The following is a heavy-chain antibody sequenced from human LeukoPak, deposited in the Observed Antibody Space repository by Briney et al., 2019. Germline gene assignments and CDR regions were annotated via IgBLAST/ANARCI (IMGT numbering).Heavy chain of an antibody. V-gene: IGHV1-2*02. CDR3: ARDRGQWLVFGYFDS. CDR1: GYTFKGYY. J-gene: IGHJ4*02. Sequence: RASVKVSCKASGYTFKGYYMGWGRQAPGQGLEWMGGINPNLGGTNYAQKFQGRVTMTRDTSIRTTYMELSRLTSDDTAVYYCARDRGQWLVFGYFDSWGQGTLVTVSS. CDR2: INPNLGGT. D-gene: IGHD6-19*01.